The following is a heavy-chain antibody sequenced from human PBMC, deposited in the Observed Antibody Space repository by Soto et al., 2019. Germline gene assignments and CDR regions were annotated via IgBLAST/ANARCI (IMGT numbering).Heavy chain of an antibody. CDR3: ARWGTAGGLDV. CDR1: GFTFRRYV. D-gene: IGHD3-16*01. Sequence: QVQLVESGGGVVQPGTSLRVSCVGSGFTFRRYVIHWVRQAPGKGLEWVALTSYDGSDKYYGDSVRGRFTISRDNSRNTVDLQMDSLRLEAPALYYCARWGTAGGLDVWGQGTLVSVSS. J-gene: IGHJ1*01. CDR2: TSYDGSDK. V-gene: IGHV3-30*19.